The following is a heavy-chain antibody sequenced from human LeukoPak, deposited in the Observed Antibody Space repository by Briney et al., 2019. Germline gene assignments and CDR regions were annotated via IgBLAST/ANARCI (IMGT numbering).Heavy chain of an antibody. J-gene: IGHJ4*02. V-gene: IGHV3-11*04. CDR3: ARDKVRVGVGAFDY. CDR2: ISSSGSTI. Sequence: GSLRLSCAASGFTFSDYYMSWIRQAPGKGLEWVSYISSSGSTIYYADSVMGRFTISRDNGQNSLYLQVNSLRAEDTAVYFCARDKVRVGVGAFDYWGQGTLVTVSS. CDR1: GFTFSDYY. D-gene: IGHD3-3*01.